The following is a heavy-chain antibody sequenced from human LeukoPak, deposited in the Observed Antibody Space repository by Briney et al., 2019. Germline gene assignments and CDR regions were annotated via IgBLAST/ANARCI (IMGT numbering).Heavy chain of an antibody. Sequence: SETLSLTCAVYGGSFSGYYWSWIRQPPGKGLEWVGEINHSGSTNYNPSLKSRVTISVDTSKNQFSLKLSSVTAADTAVYYCARGEGDIEVVPAAPQYYFDYWGQGTLVTVSS. J-gene: IGHJ4*02. V-gene: IGHV4-34*01. D-gene: IGHD2-2*01. CDR2: INHSGST. CDR3: ARGEGDIEVVPAAPQYYFDY. CDR1: GGSFSGYY.